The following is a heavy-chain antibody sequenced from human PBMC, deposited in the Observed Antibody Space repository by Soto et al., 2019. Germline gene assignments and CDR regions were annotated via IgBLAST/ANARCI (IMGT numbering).Heavy chain of an antibody. J-gene: IGHJ6*02. CDR3: AREGGLRFYYYYYGMDV. CDR2: INSDGSST. Sequence: GGSLRLSCAASGFTFSSYWMHWVRQAPGKGLVWVSRINSDGSSTSYADSVKGRFTISRDNAKNTLYLQMNSLRAEDTAVYYCAREGGLRFYYYYYGMDVWGQGTTVTVSS. CDR1: GFTFSSYW. V-gene: IGHV3-74*01. D-gene: IGHD4-17*01.